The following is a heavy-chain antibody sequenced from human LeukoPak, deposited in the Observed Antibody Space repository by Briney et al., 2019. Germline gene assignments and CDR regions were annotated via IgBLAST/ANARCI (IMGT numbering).Heavy chain of an antibody. Sequence: ASVKVSCTASGYTFTGYFMHWVRQAPGQGLEWMGWINPNSGGTNYAQKFQGRVTMTRDTSISTAYMELSSLRSEDTAVYYCARELYSGTMGYYYYGMDVWGQGTTVTVSS. V-gene: IGHV1-2*02. CDR3: ARELYSGTMGYYYYGMDV. CDR1: GYTFTGYF. D-gene: IGHD1-26*01. J-gene: IGHJ6*02. CDR2: INPNSGGT.